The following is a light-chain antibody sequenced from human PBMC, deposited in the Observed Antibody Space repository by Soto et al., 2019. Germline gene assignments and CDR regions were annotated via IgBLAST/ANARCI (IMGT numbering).Light chain of an antibody. Sequence: EIVMTQSPATLSVSPGERATLSCRASQSVSSNLAWYQQNAGQAPRLVIYGASSRAAGIPDRFSGSGSGTDFTLTISRLEPEDFAVYYCQQYGSSPRWTFGQGTKVDNK. CDR2: GAS. V-gene: IGKV3-20*01. CDR3: QQYGSSPRWT. CDR1: QSVSSN. J-gene: IGKJ1*01.